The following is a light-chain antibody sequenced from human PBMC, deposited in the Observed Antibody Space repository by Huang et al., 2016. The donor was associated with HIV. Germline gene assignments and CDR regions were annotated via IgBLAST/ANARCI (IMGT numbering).Light chain of an antibody. J-gene: IGKJ2*01. Sequence: DIQMTQSPSSLSASVGDRVTITCRASQSISSYLNWYQQKPGKAPKLLIYAASSLQSGVPSRFSCSGSGTDFTLTISSLQLEDFATYYCQQSYSTPPYTFGQGTKLEIK. CDR3: QQSYSTPPYT. CDR1: QSISSY. V-gene: IGKV1-39*01. CDR2: AAS.